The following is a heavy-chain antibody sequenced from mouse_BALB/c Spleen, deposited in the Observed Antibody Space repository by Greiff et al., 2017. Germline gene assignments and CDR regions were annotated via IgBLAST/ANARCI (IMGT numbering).Heavy chain of an antibody. D-gene: IGHD2-12*01. CDR2: IWAGGSP. Sequence: QVQLKESGPGLVAPSQSLSITCTVSGFSLTSYGVHWVRQPPGKGLAWLGVIWAGGSPKYNSALMSRLSINKDNSKSQVFLKMNSLQTDDTAMYYCASYYRYDAMDYWGQGTSVTVSS. V-gene: IGHV2-9*02. J-gene: IGHJ4*01. CDR1: GFSLTSYG. CDR3: ASYYRYDAMDY.